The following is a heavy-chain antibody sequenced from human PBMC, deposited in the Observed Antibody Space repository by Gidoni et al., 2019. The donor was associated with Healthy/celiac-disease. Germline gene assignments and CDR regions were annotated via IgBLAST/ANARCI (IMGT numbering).Heavy chain of an antibody. D-gene: IGHD4-17*01. J-gene: IGHJ6*03. CDR3: AKTIYGDYSYYYYYMDV. Sequence: EVQLLESGGGLVQPGGSLRLYCAASGFTFSSYAMSWVRQAPGKGLELVSAISGSGGSTYYADSVKGRFTISRDNSKNTLYLQMNSLRAEDTAVYYCAKTIYGDYSYYYYYMDVWGKGTTVTVSS. V-gene: IGHV3-23*01. CDR2: ISGSGGST. CDR1: GFTFSSYA.